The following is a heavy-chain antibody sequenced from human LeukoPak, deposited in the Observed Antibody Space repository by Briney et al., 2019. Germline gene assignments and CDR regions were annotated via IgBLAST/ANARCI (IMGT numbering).Heavy chain of an antibody. CDR3: ASRYFDWLTRHWTGLDY. CDR1: GGSISRGGYS. Sequence: PSDTLSLTCAVSGGSISRGGYSRSWIRKPPGKGLEWIGYIYHSGSTYYNPSLKSRVTISVDRSKNQFSLKLSSVTASDTAVYYCASRYFDWLTRHWTGLDYWGQGTLVTVSS. V-gene: IGHV4-30-2*01. CDR2: IYHSGST. D-gene: IGHD3-9*01. J-gene: IGHJ4*02.